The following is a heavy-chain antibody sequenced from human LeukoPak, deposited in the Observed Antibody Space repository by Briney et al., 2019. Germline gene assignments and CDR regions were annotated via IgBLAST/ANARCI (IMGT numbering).Heavy chain of an antibody. CDR2: IWYDGSNK. CDR1: GFTFSSYG. J-gene: IGHJ4*02. V-gene: IGHV3-33*01. CDR3: ARDLTDGSGMSDY. D-gene: IGHD3-10*01. Sequence: GGSLRLSCAASGFTFSSYGMHWVRQAPGKGLEWVAVIWYDGSNKYYADSVKGRFTISRDNSKNTLYLQMNSLRAEDTAVYYCARDLTDGSGMSDYWGQGTLVTVSS.